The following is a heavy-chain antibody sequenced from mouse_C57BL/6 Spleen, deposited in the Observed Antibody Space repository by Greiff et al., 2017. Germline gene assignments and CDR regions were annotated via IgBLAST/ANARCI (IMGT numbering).Heavy chain of an antibody. D-gene: IGHD1-1*01. J-gene: IGHJ4*01. CDR3: TIYYGSSYGDYAMDY. V-gene: IGHV1-15*01. Sequence: VQGVESGAELVRPGASVTLSCKASGYTFTDYEMHWVKQTPVHGLEWIGAIDPETGGTAYNQKFKGKAILTADKSSSTAYMELRSLTSEDSAVYYCTIYYGSSYGDYAMDYWGQGTSVTVSS. CDR1: GYTFTDYE. CDR2: IDPETGGT.